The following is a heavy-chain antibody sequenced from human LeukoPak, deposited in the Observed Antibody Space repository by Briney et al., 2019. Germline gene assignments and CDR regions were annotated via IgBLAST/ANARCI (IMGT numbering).Heavy chain of an antibody. J-gene: IGHJ3*02. CDR1: GYTFSSYG. D-gene: IGHD5-24*01. Sequence: GASVKVSCKASGYTFSSYGITWVRQAPGQGLEWMGCISAYKGNKNYAEMLQGRFTITTDTSTSTAYMELRSLRSDDTAVYYCARGLQETLGWLKAFSAFDIWGQGKMVTVSS. V-gene: IGHV1-18*01. CDR2: ISAYKGNK. CDR3: ARGLQETLGWLKAFSAFDI.